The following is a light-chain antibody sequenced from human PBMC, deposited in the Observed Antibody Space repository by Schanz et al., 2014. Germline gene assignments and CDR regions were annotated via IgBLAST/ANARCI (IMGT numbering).Light chain of an antibody. CDR1: SSDVGSYNF. Sequence: QSVLTQPASVSGSPGQSITISCTGTSSDVGSYNFVSWYQQHPGKAPKLMIYEGSQRPSGVSNRFSGSKSGNTASLTISGLQAEDEADYYCCSYAGSYTVVAFGGGTKLTVL. J-gene: IGLJ2*01. CDR3: CSYAGSYTVVA. CDR2: EGS. V-gene: IGLV2-23*01.